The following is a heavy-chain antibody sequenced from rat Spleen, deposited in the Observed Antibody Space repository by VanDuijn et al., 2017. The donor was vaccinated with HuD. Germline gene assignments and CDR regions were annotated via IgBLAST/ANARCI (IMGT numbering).Heavy chain of an antibody. D-gene: IGHD4-3*01. CDR2: INPDGTTT. V-gene: IGHV5-58*01. J-gene: IGHJ2*01. CDR1: GFTFSSYW. Sequence: EVQLVETGGGLVHPGESLKLSCVASGFTFSSYWMFWIRQAPGEGLEWLSSINPDGTTTHYPNSVKGRFTISRDNAENTVYLQMNSLRSEDTATYYCAVSGYGYWGQGVMVTVSS. CDR3: AVSGYGY.